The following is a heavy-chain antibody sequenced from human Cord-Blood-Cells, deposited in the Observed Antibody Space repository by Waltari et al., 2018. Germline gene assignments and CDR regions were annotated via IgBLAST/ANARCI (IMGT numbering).Heavy chain of an antibody. J-gene: IGHJ6*02. D-gene: IGHD3-3*01. CDR3: ARGHNYDFWSGYYYYYYGMDV. CDR2: INHSGST. Sequence: QVQLQQWGAGLLKPSETLSLTCAVYGGSFSGYYWSWIRQPPGQGLAWIGEINHSGSTNYNPSLKSRVTISVDTSKNQFSLKLSSVTAADTAVYYCARGHNYDFWSGYYYYYYGMDVWGQGTTVTVSS. CDR1: GGSFSGYY. V-gene: IGHV4-34*01.